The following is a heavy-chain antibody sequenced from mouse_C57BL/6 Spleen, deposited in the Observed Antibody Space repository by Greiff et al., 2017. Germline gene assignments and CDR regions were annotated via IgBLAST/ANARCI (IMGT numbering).Heavy chain of an antibody. V-gene: IGHV1-7*01. CDR3: ERSGDDGYDETWFAY. CDR2: INPSSGYT. D-gene: IGHD2-2*01. CDR1: GYTFTSYW. J-gene: IGHJ3*01. Sequence: QVQLQQSGAELAKPGASVKLSCKASGYTFTSYWMHWVKQRPGQGLEWIGYINPSSGYTKYNQKFKDKAPLTADKSSSTAYMQLSSLTYEDSAVYYCERSGDDGYDETWFAYWGQGTLVTVSA.